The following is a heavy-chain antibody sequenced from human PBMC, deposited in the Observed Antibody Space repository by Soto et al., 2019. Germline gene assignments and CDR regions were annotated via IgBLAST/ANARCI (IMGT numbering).Heavy chain of an antibody. J-gene: IGHJ6*02. CDR3: AKEVGGPDYPPSV. D-gene: IGHD4-17*01. Sequence: EVQLLESGGALVQPGGSLRLSCAASGFTFSSYAMRWVRQAPGKGLEWVSGMSASGVSTTYADSVRGRFTISRDNAKNTVYLQMTGLRAEDAALYYCAKEVGGPDYPPSVWGQGTTVIVSS. V-gene: IGHV3-23*01. CDR2: MSASGVST. CDR1: GFTFSSYA.